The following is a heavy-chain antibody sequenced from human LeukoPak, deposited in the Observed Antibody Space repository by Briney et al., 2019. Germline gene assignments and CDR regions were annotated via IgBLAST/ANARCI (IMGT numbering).Heavy chain of an antibody. D-gene: IGHD3-22*01. CDR1: GGSISSSSYY. CDR2: IYYSGST. V-gene: IGHV4-39*01. Sequence: PSETLSLTCTVSGGSISSSSYYWGWIRQPPGKGLEWIGNIYYSGSTYYNPSLESRVTISVDTSKNQFSLTLSSVTAADTAVYYCARQGGYYYVLDCWGQGTLVTVSS. J-gene: IGHJ4*02. CDR3: ARQGGYYYVLDC.